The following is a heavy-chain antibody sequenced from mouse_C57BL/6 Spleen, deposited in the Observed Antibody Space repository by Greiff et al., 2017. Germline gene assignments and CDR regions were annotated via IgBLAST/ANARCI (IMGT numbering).Heavy chain of an antibody. D-gene: IGHD1-1*02. J-gene: IGHJ4*01. V-gene: IGHV2-6-1*01. Sequence: VQLVESGPGLVAPSQSLSITCTVSGFSLTSYGVHWVRQPPGKGLEWLVVIWSDGSTTYNSALKSRLSISKDNSKSQVFLKMNSLQSDYTVMYYCARHGGNYDAMDYWGQGTSVTVSS. CDR2: IWSDGST. CDR3: ARHGGNYDAMDY. CDR1: GFSLTSYG.